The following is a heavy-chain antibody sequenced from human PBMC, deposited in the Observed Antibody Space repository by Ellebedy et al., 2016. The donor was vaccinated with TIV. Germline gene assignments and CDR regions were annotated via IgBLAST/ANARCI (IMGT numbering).Heavy chain of an antibody. D-gene: IGHD6-19*01. J-gene: IGHJ2*01. Sequence: SETLSLXXTVSGGSISSYYWSWIRQPPGKGLEWIGYIYYSGSTNYNPSLKSRVTISVDTSKNQFSLKLSSVTAADTAVYYCARGASSGWYIGVSWYFDRWGRGTLVTVSS. CDR3: ARGASSGWYIGVSWYFDR. CDR1: GGSISSYY. CDR2: IYYSGST. V-gene: IGHV4-59*01.